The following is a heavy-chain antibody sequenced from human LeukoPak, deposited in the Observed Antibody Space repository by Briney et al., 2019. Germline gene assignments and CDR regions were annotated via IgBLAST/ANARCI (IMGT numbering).Heavy chain of an antibody. V-gene: IGHV3-23*01. Sequence: GGSLRLSCAASGFTFSSYAMSWVRQAPGKGLEWVSAISGSGGSTYYADSVKGRFTISRDNSKNTLYLQMNSLRAEDTAVYYCAKDFGPYYYDSSGYPNWGQGALVTVSS. D-gene: IGHD3-22*01. CDR1: GFTFSSYA. CDR3: AKDFGPYYYDSSGYPN. J-gene: IGHJ4*02. CDR2: ISGSGGST.